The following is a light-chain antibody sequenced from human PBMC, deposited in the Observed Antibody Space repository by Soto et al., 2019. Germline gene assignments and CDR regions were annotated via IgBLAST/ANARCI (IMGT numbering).Light chain of an antibody. CDR3: QQVNVYPST. J-gene: IGKJ4*01. V-gene: IGKV1-9*01. CDR2: AAS. CDR1: QGISGY. Sequence: IQLTQSPSSLSASVGDRVTITCRASQGISGYLGWYQQKPGKAPNLLIYAASTLQSGVPSRFSGGGSGTDFTLTISSLQPEDFETYYCQQVNVYPSTFGVGTKVDIX.